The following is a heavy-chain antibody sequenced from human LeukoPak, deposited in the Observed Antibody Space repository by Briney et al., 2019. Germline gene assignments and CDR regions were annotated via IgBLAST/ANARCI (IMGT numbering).Heavy chain of an antibody. CDR1: GFTFSNYA. Sequence: GGSLRLSCVASGFTFSNYAMSWVRQAPGKGLEGVSTIVGSGGSTYYADSVKGRFTISRDNSKNTLFLQMDSLRAEDTAVYYCAKDLKIWWLRYGGPYFDYWGQGTLVTVSS. V-gene: IGHV3-23*01. D-gene: IGHD5-12*01. CDR3: AKDLKIWWLRYGGPYFDY. CDR2: IVGSGGST. J-gene: IGHJ4*02.